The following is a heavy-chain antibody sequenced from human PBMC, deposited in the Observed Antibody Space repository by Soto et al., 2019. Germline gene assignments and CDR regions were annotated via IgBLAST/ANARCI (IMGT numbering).Heavy chain of an antibody. CDR2: IYWDDDK. CDR3: APRSPDRLVTDFDY. Sequence: QITLKESGPTLVKPTQTLTLTCTFSGFSLSTSGVGVGWIRQPPGKALEWLALIYWDDDKRYSPSLKSRLTITKDTSKNQVVLTMTNMDPVDTATYYCAPRSPDRLVTDFDYWGQGTLVTVSS. CDR1: GFSLSTSGVG. D-gene: IGHD3-9*01. V-gene: IGHV2-5*02. J-gene: IGHJ4*02.